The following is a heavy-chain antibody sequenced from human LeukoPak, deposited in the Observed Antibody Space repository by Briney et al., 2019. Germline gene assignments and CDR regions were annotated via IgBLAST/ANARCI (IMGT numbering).Heavy chain of an antibody. CDR3: AWSVVVPAAPSPHLLTEYYYYYMDV. V-gene: IGHV4-34*01. Sequence: SSETLSLTCAVYGGSFSGYYWSWIRQPPGKGLEWSGEIKHSGSTYYNPSLKRRVTISVDTSKNQFSLRLSSVTAADTAVYYCAWSVVVPAAPSPHLLTEYYYYYMDVWGKGTTVTISS. CDR2: IKHSGST. J-gene: IGHJ6*03. D-gene: IGHD2-2*01. CDR1: GGSFSGYY.